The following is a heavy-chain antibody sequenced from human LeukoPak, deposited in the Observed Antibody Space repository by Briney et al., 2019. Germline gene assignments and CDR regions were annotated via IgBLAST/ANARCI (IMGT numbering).Heavy chain of an antibody. CDR1: RFTFSNYW. J-gene: IGHJ4*02. CDR2: INQDGSKK. CDR3: AKWGPHCVGDYCPALDS. D-gene: IGHD2-21*02. V-gene: IGHV3-7*01. Sequence: PGGSLRLSCVASRFTFSNYWMGWVRQAPGKGLEWVANINQDGSKKPYADSMKGRFTISRDNAKESLYLQLNSLRADDTAVYYCAKWGPHCVGDYCPALDSWGQGTLVTVSS.